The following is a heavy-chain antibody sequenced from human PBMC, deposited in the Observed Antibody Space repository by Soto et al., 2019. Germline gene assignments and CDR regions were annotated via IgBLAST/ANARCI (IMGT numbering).Heavy chain of an antibody. V-gene: IGHV3-30*18. CDR1: GFTFSSYG. CDR2: ISYDGSNK. CDR3: AKDPGEMATTEDYFDY. J-gene: IGHJ4*02. Sequence: GGSLRLSCAASGFTFSSYGMHWVRQAPGKGLEWVAVISYDGSNKYYADSVKGRFTISRDNSKNTLYLQMNSLRAEDTAVYYCAKDPGEMATTEDYFDYWGQGTLVTVSS. D-gene: IGHD1-1*01.